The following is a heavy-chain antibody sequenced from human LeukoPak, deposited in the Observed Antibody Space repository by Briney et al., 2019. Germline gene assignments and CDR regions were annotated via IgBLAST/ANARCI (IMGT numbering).Heavy chain of an antibody. CDR2: IYSGGST. J-gene: IGHJ4*02. CDR3: AKDLQHRTYYYDSSGYSVD. D-gene: IGHD3-22*01. Sequence: GGSLRLSCAASGFTVSSNYMSWVRQAPGKGLEWVPVIYSGGSTYYADSVKGRFTISRDNSKNTLYLQMNSLRAEDTAVYYCAKDLQHRTYYYDSSGYSVDWGQGTLVTVSS. V-gene: IGHV3-66*01. CDR1: GFTVSSNY.